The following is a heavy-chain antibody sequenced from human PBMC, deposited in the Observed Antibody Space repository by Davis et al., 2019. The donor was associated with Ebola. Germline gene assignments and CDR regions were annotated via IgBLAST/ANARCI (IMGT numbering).Heavy chain of an antibody. J-gene: IGHJ4*02. V-gene: IGHV1-3*01. Sequence: ASVKVSCKASGYTLTSYAMHWVRQAPGQRLEWMGWINAGNGNTKYSQKFQGRVTITRDTSASTAYMELSSLRSEDTAVYYCARDSYYYGSGRGSFDYWGQGTLVTVSS. CDR2: INAGNGNT. D-gene: IGHD3-10*01. CDR1: GYTLTSYA. CDR3: ARDSYYYGSGRGSFDY.